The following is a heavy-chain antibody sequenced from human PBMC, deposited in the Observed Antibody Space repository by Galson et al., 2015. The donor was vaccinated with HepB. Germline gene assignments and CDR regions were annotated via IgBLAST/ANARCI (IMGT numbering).Heavy chain of an antibody. Sequence: ETLSLTCAVYGGSFSGYYWSWIRQPPGKGLEWIGEINHSGSTNYNPSLKSRVTISVDTSKNQFSLKLSSVTAADTAVYYCARGSAVAGDPVYFDYWGQGSLVTVSS. CDR3: ARGSAVAGDPVYFDY. V-gene: IGHV4-34*01. J-gene: IGHJ4*02. CDR2: INHSGST. D-gene: IGHD6-19*01. CDR1: GGSFSGYY.